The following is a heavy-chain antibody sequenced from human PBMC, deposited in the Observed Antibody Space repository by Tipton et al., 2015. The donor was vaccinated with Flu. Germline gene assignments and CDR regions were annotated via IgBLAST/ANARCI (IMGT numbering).Heavy chain of an antibody. CDR2: IYSGGGT. V-gene: IGHV3-53*01. D-gene: IGHD4-23*01. CDR3: TRAKSATYAVD. J-gene: IGHJ4*02. CDR1: GFTVRMNY. Sequence: SLRLSCAASGFTVRMNYMSWVRQAPWKGLQWVSIIYSGGGTAYGDSVRGRFAISRDTSQNTVFLQMNSLTVEDTATYYCTRAKSATYAVDWGRGTQVIVSS.